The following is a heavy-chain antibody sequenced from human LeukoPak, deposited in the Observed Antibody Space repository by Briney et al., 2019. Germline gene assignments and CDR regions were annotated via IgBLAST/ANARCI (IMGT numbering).Heavy chain of an antibody. J-gene: IGHJ4*02. CDR3: ARDRGYIVRGVIARAQDY. V-gene: IGHV1-2*02. CDR1: GYTFTGYY. Sequence: ASVKVSCKASGYTFTGYYMRWVRQAPGQGLEWMGWINPNNGGTNYAQKFQGRVTMTRDTSTSTAYMELSRLRSDDTAVYYCARDRGYIVRGVIARAQDYWGQGTLVTVSS. D-gene: IGHD3-10*01. CDR2: INPNNGGT.